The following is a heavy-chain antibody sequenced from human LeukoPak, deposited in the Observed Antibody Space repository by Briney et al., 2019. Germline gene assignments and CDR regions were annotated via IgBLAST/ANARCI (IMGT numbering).Heavy chain of an antibody. J-gene: IGHJ4*02. CDR2: IDQDGNEM. Sequence: GGSLRLSCAASGLILSNYWMNWVRRAPGKGLEWVANIDQDGNEMYYVDSVKGRFTISRDNAKNSLYLQMDSLRAEDTAVYYCARSRSAGYWGQGTLVTVSS. V-gene: IGHV3-7*01. CDR3: ARSRSAGY. CDR1: GLILSNYW.